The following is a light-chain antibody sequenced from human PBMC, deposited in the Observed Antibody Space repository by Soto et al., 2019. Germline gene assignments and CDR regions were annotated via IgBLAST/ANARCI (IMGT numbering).Light chain of an antibody. Sequence: DVVMTQSPLSLPVTLGQPASISCRSSLSLLYSDGNTYLNWFQQRPGQSPRRLIYKVSNRDSGVPDRFSGSGSGTDFTLKISRVEAEDVGVYSCMQGTPWPPITFGQGTRLEIK. CDR1: LSLLYSDGNTY. V-gene: IGKV2-30*01. J-gene: IGKJ5*01. CDR3: MQGTPWPPIT. CDR2: KVS.